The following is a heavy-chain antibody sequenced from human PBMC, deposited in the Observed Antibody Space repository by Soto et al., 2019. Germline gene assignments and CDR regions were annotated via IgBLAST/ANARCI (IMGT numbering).Heavy chain of an antibody. CDR1: GFTFSNYS. CDR2: ISGSGGST. V-gene: IGHV3-23*01. CDR3: AKDNSGYGDYYYGMDV. D-gene: IGHD4-17*01. J-gene: IGHJ6*02. Sequence: GGSLRLSCATSGFTFSNYSMSWVRQAPGKGLEWVSAISGSGGSTYYADSVKGRFTTSRDNSKNTLYLQMNSLRAEDTAVYYCAKDNSGYGDYYYGMDVWGQGTTVTVSS.